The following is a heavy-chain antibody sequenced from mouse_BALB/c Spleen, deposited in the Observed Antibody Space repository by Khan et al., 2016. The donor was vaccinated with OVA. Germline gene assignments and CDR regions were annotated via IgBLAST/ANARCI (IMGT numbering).Heavy chain of an antibody. J-gene: IGHJ2*01. CDR2: MHFSGRT. Sequence: EVQLQESGPDLVEPSQSLSLTCTVTGYSITSDYSWHWIRQFPGNKLEWLGYMHFSGRTNYNPSLKSRISITRETSINQFFLQLNSVTTEDSGTSYCTIIDYDGFDHWGQGTTLTVSS. V-gene: IGHV3-1*02. D-gene: IGHD2-4*01. CDR3: TIIDYDGFDH. CDR1: GYSITSDYS.